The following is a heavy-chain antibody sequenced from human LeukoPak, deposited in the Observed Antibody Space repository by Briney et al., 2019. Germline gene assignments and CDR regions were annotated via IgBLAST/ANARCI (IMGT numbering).Heavy chain of an antibody. CDR2: IYHSGST. V-gene: IGHV4-30-2*01. Sequence: PSETLSLTCAVSGGSISSGGYSWSWIRQPPGKGLEWIGYIYHSGSTYYKPSLKSRVTISVDRSKNQFSLKLSPVTAADTAVYYCARAPLIAAAGSYYFDYWGQGTLVTVSS. CDR1: GGSISSGGYS. CDR3: ARAPLIAAAGSYYFDY. J-gene: IGHJ4*02. D-gene: IGHD6-13*01.